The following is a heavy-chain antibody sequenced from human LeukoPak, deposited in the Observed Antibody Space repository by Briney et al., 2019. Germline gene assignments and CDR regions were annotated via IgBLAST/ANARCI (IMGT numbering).Heavy chain of an antibody. J-gene: IGHJ5*02. CDR1: GYTFTGYY. Sequence: ASVKVSCKASGYTFTGYYMHWVRQAPGQGLEWMGWINPNSGGTNYAQKFQGRVTMTRDTSISTAYMELSRLRSDDTAVYYCARDPATMAYYDILTGYSPRPFDPWGQGTLVTVSS. CDR2: INPNSGGT. D-gene: IGHD3-9*01. V-gene: IGHV1-2*02. CDR3: ARDPATMAYYDILTGYSPRPFDP.